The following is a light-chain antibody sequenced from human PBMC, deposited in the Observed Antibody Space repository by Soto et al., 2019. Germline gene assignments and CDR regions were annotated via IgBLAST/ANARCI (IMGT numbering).Light chain of an antibody. CDR1: QDISNY. CDR2: DAS. CDR3: QQDENLPVT. V-gene: IGKV1-33*01. Sequence: DIQMTQSPSSLSASVGDRVTITCQASQDISNYLNWYQQKPGKAPKLLIYDASNLETGVPSRFSGSGSGTDFTFNISSLQPEDIATYYCQQDENLPVTVGPGPKVDIK. J-gene: IGKJ3*01.